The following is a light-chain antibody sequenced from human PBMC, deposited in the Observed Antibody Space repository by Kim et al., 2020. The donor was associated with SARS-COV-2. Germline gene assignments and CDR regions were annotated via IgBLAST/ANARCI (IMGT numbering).Light chain of an antibody. Sequence: SYELTQPLSVSAALGQTARITCGGNNIGYKNVHWYQQKPGQAPVLVIYRDSNRPSGIPERFSGSNSGNTATLTISRAQAGDEADYSCQVWDSSTAVSGGGTQLTV. CDR2: RDS. J-gene: IGLJ3*02. CDR3: QVWDSSTAV. CDR1: NIGYKN. V-gene: IGLV3-9*01.